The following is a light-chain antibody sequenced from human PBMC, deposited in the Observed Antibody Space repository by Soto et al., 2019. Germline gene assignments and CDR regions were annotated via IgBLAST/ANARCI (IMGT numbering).Light chain of an antibody. V-gene: IGLV1-40*01. Sequence: QLVLTQPPSVSGAPGQRVTISCTGSSSNIGADYDVHWYQQLPGTAPKLLIYGSSNRPSGVPDRFSGSKSGTSASLAITGLQAEDEADYYCQSYDSSLADVVFGGGTKLTVL. J-gene: IGLJ2*01. CDR3: QSYDSSLADVV. CDR2: GSS. CDR1: SSNIGADYD.